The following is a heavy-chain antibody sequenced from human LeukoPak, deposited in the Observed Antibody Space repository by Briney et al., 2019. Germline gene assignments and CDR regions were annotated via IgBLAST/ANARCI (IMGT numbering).Heavy chain of an antibody. CDR2: IYHSGTT. D-gene: IGHD2-2*01. CDR1: GYSISSGSY. CDR3: ARRYQLLGFDY. J-gene: IGHJ4*02. Sequence: PSETLSLTCAVSGYSISSGSYWGCIRPPPGPVLGWIGSIYHSGTTYYKPSLKSRVTISIDTSKNKFSLQLSSVTAADTAVYYCARRYQLLGFDYWGQGTLVTVSS. V-gene: IGHV4-38-2*01.